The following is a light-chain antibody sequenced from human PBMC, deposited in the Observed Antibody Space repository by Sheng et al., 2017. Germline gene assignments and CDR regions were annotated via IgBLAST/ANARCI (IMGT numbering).Light chain of an antibody. CDR3: HQYYTYSWT. Sequence: DIQMTQSPSTLSASVGDRVTITCRASQSISTWLAWYQQKPGKAPKLLIYKASALESGVPSRFSGRGXGTEFTXIISSLQPEDFATYYCHQYYTYSWTFGQGTKVEIK. CDR1: QSISTW. J-gene: IGKJ1*01. CDR2: KAS. V-gene: IGKV1-5*03.